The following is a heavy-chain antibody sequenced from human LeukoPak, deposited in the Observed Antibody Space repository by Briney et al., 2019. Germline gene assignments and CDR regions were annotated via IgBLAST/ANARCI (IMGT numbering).Heavy chain of an antibody. CDR1: GYSFTSYW. J-gene: IGHJ4*02. D-gene: IGHD3-16*01. CDR3: ARRPMIPFGGAQYYFDY. V-gene: IGHV5-51*01. Sequence: GESLKISCKGSGYSFTSYWIGWVRQMPGKGLEWMGIIYPGDSDTRYSPSFQGQVTISADKSIRTAYLQWSSLEASDTAMYYCARRPMIPFGGAQYYFDYWGQGTLVTVSS. CDR2: IYPGDSDT.